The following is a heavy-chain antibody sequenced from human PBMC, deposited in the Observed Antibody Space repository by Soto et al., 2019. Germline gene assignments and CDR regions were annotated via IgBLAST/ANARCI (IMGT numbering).Heavy chain of an antibody. CDR2: IYPGDSDT. CDR1: GYRFTNYW. V-gene: IGHV5-51*01. D-gene: IGHD5-12*01. J-gene: IGHJ3*02. Sequence: GESVTISCKGSGYRFTNYWIGWVRQVPGKGLEWMGVIYPGDSDTRYSPSFQGQVTISADKSISTAYLQWSSLKASDTAIYYCASTDIVSTIDDGRDAVDIWGQGTIVTVSS. CDR3: ASTDIVSTIDDGRDAVDI.